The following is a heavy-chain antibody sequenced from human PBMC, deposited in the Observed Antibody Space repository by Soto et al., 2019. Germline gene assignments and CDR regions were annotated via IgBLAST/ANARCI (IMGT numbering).Heavy chain of an antibody. D-gene: IGHD1-20*01. V-gene: IGHV4-31*03. J-gene: IGHJ4*02. CDR3: ARFRGITGTTWYFDY. Sequence: SETLSLTCTVSGGSISSGGYYWSWIRQHPGKGLEWIGYIYYGGSTYYNPSLKSRVTISVDTSKNQFSLKLSSVTAADTAVYYCARFRGITGTTWYFDYWGQGTLVTVSS. CDR1: GGSISSGGYY. CDR2: IYYGGST.